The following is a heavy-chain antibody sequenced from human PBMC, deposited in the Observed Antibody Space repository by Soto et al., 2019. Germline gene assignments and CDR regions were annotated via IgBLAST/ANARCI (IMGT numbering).Heavy chain of an antibody. Sequence: QVQLQESGPGLVKPSETLSLTCTVSGGSVSSFFWSWIRQPPGKGLEWIGYLYYSGSTHYSPSLKSRVTISVDTSKNQFSLKLNSVTAADTAVYYCARVRHGWTFFDYLSQGTLVTVSS. J-gene: IGHJ4*02. D-gene: IGHD6-19*01. CDR1: GGSVSSFF. V-gene: IGHV4-59*02. CDR2: LYYSGST. CDR3: ARVRHGWTFFDY.